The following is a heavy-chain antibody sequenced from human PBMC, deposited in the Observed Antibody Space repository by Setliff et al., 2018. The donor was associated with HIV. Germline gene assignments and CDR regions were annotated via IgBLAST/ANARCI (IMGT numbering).Heavy chain of an antibody. J-gene: IGHJ6*02. V-gene: IGHV1-2*04. CDR1: GYTFTGYY. CDR2: INPNSGGT. D-gene: IGHD6-6*01. CDR3: ARGFEYSSSRVALGEYGMDV. Sequence: ASVKVSCKASGYTFTGYYMHWVRQAPGQGLEWMGWINPNSGGTNYAQKFQGWVTMTRDTSISTAYMELSRLRSDDTAVYYCARGFEYSSSRVALGEYGMDVWGQGTTVTVSS.